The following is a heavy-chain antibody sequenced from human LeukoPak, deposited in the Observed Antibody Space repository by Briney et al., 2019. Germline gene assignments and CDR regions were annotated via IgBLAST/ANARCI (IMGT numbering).Heavy chain of an antibody. Sequence: ASVKVSCKVSGYTLTELSMHWVRQAPGKGLEWMGGFDPEDGETIYAQKFQGRVTMTEDTSTDTAYMELSSLRAEDTAVYYCAKQDRIQPSRDGYTRRLPDYWGQGTLVTVSS. CDR1: GYTLTELS. J-gene: IGHJ4*02. V-gene: IGHV1-24*01. CDR2: FDPEDGET. CDR3: AKQDRIQPSRDGYTRRLPDY. D-gene: IGHD5-24*01.